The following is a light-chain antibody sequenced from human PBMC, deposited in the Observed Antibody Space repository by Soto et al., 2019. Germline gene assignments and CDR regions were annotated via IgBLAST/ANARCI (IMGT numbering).Light chain of an antibody. J-gene: IGLJ1*01. Sequence: QSVLTQPPSASGSPGQSVTISCTGTSSDVGGYDYVSWYQQHPGKAPKLIIYELNKRHSGVPDRFSGSKSGNTASLTVSGLQAEDEADYYCSSYVGTNGGNVSGTGTTVTV. V-gene: IGLV2-8*01. CDR1: SSDVGGYDY. CDR2: ELN. CDR3: SSYVGTNGGNV.